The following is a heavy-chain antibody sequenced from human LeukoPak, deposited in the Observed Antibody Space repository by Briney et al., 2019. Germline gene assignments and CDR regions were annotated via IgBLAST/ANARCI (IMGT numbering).Heavy chain of an antibody. CDR3: AKDVEATIGYYFDY. J-gene: IGHJ4*02. CDR1: GFTFSSYA. CDR2: ISGSGGST. V-gene: IGHV3-23*01. Sequence: GGSLRLSCAAAGFTFSSYAMSWVRQAPGKGLEWVSAISGSGGSTYYADSVKGRFTISRDNSKNTLYLQMNSLRAEDTAVYYCAKDVEATIGYYFDYWGQGTLVTVSS. D-gene: IGHD2-21*02.